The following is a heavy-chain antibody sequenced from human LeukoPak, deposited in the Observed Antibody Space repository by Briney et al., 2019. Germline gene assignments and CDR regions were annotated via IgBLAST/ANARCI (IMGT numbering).Heavy chain of an antibody. J-gene: IGHJ4*02. CDR2: INPKSGGT. CDR3: ARGSGFGTGTFDY. Sequence: GASVKVSWKASGYTFTGYYIHWVRQAPGQGLEWMGWINPKSGGTKYAQKFQGRVTMAGDTSTSTAYMELNSLISDDTAVYYCARGSGFGTGTFDYWGQETLVTVSS. V-gene: IGHV1-2*02. D-gene: IGHD3-10*01. CDR1: GYTFTGYY.